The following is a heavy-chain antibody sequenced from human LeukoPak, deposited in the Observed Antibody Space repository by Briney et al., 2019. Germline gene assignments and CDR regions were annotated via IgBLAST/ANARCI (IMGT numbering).Heavy chain of an antibody. CDR1: GYRFTSYW. Sequence: GESLKISCKGSGYRFTSYWIGWVPQMPGKGLEWMVIIYPGDSDTRYSPSFQGQVTISADKSISTAYLQWSSLQASDTAMYYCARLGCTSASCFRSPQYYYYYMDVWRKGTTVTVSS. V-gene: IGHV5-51*01. CDR2: IYPGDSDT. CDR3: ARLGCTSASCFRSPQYYYYYMDV. J-gene: IGHJ6*03. D-gene: IGHD2-2*01.